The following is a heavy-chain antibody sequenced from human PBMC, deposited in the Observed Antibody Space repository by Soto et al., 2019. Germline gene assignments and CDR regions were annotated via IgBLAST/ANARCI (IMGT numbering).Heavy chain of an antibody. CDR1: GGSISSSSYY. CDR3: ARHGLVAESIGNWFDP. Sequence: QLQLQESGPGLVKPSETLSLTCTVSGGSISSSSYYWGWIRQPPGKGLEWIGSIYYSGSTYYNPSLKSRVTISVDTSKNQFSLKLSSVTAADTAVYYCARHGLVAESIGNWFDPWGQGTLVTVSS. V-gene: IGHV4-39*01. J-gene: IGHJ5*02. D-gene: IGHD6-19*01. CDR2: IYYSGST.